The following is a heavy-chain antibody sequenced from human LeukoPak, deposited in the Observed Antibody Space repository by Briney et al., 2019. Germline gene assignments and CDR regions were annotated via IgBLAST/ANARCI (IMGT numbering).Heavy chain of an antibody. CDR3: ARRFLEWFQTSPFDP. CDR2: INHSGST. Sequence: PSETLSLTCAVYGVSFSGYYWSWIRQPPGKGLEWIGEINHSGSTNYNPSLKSRVTISVDTSKNQFSLKLSSVTAAATAVYYCARRFLEWFQTSPFDPWGQGTLVTVSS. J-gene: IGHJ5*02. CDR1: GVSFSGYY. D-gene: IGHD3-3*01. V-gene: IGHV4-34*01.